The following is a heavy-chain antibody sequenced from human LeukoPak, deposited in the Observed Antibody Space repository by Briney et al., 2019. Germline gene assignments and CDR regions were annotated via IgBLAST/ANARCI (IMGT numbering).Heavy chain of an antibody. D-gene: IGHD4-23*01. CDR1: GYSLSSGYC. J-gene: IGHJ4*02. CDR2: IYHSGST. Sequence: PSQTLSHTCAVSGYSLSSGYCWGWIRQPPGKGLEWIGSIYHSGSTYYNPSLKSRVTISVDTSKNQFSLKLGSVTAADTAVYYCARRVVSASFDYWGQGTLLTVSS. V-gene: IGHV4-38-2*01. CDR3: ARRVVSASFDY.